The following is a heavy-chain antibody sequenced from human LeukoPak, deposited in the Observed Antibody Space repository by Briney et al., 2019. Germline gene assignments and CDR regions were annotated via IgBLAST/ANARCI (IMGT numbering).Heavy chain of an antibody. CDR1: GFTFSSYW. J-gene: IGHJ4*02. CDR3: ARHGFGVFEGY. Sequence: GGSLRLSCAASGFTFSSYWMNWVRQAPGKGLEWVANIKQDGSEKYYVDSVKGRFTISRDNPKNTLYLQMNSLRAEDTAVYYCARHGFGVFEGYWGQGTLVTVSS. D-gene: IGHD3-10*01. V-gene: IGHV3-7*03. CDR2: IKQDGSEK.